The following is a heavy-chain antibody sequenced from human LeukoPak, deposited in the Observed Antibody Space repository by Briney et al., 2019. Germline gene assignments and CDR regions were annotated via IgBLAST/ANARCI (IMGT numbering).Heavy chain of an antibody. Sequence: QTGGSLRLSCAASGFTVSSNYMSWVRQAPGKGLEWVSVIYSGGSTYCADSVKGRFTISRDNSKNTLYLQMNSLRAEDTAVYYCARDGYSSGWIDYWGQGTLVTVSS. CDR3: ARDGYSSGWIDY. D-gene: IGHD6-19*01. CDR2: IYSGGST. J-gene: IGHJ4*02. CDR1: GFTVSSNY. V-gene: IGHV3-66*01.